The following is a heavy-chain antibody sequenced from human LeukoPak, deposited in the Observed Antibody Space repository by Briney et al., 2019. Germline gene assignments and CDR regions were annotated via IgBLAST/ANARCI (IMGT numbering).Heavy chain of an antibody. D-gene: IGHD2-15*01. CDR2: INAGNGNT. Sequence: ASVKVSCKASGYTFTSYAMHWVRQAPGQRLEWMGWINAGNGNTKYSQEFQGRVTITRDTSASTAYMELSSLRSGDMAVYYCARGADRWWTWYFDYWGQGTLVTVSS. CDR1: GYTFTSYA. J-gene: IGHJ4*02. V-gene: IGHV1-3*03. CDR3: ARGADRWWTWYFDY.